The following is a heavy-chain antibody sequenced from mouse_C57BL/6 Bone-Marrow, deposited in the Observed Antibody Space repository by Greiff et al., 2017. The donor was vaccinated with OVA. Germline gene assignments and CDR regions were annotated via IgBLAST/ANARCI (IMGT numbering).Heavy chain of an antibody. CDR1: GYTFTSYD. Sequence: VQLQESGPELVKPGASVKLSCKASGYTFTSYDINWVKQRPGQGLEWIGWIYPRDGSTKYNEKFKGKATLTVDTSSSTAYMELHSLTSEDSAVYFCARFSTGSYWYFDVWGTGTTVTVSS. V-gene: IGHV1-85*01. CDR3: ARFSTGSYWYFDV. J-gene: IGHJ1*03. D-gene: IGHD4-1*02. CDR2: IYPRDGST.